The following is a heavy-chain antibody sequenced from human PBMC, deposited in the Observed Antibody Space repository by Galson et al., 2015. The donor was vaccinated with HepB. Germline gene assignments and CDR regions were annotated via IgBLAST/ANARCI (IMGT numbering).Heavy chain of an antibody. CDR2: FDPEDGET. CDR1: GYTLTELS. Sequence: SVKVSCKVSGYTLTELSMHWVRQAPGKGLEWMGGFDPEDGETIYAQKFQGRVTMTEDTSTDTAYMELSSLRSEDTAVYYCATVSQDHIAAAGTNWFDPWGQGALVTVSS. V-gene: IGHV1-24*01. CDR3: ATVSQDHIAAAGTNWFDP. D-gene: IGHD6-13*01. J-gene: IGHJ5*02.